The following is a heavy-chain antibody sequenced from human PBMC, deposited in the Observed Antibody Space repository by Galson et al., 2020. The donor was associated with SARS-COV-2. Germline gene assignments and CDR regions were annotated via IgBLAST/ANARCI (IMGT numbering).Heavy chain of an antibody. D-gene: IGHD2-15*01. J-gene: IGHJ4*02. V-gene: IGHV3-21*01. CDR2: ITRTTGSGTSSV. CDR1: GFPFSIYN. CDR3: ARSHCNDDTCYKHFDY. Sequence: GESLKISCAASGFPFSIYNMNWVRQAPGQGLAWVSSITRTTGSGTSSVFYADSVKGRFTISRDNAKNSLHLEMSSLRAEDTAVYYCARSHCNDDTCYKHFDYWGQGTLVTVSS.